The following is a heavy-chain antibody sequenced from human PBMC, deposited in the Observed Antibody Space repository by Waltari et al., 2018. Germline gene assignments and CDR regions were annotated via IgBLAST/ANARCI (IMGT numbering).Heavy chain of an antibody. CDR2: IYDSGAT. CDR1: GASVSHYY. CDR3: TRGLFGRSWTPYY. V-gene: IGHV4-59*02. D-gene: IGHD3-10*01. J-gene: IGHJ4*02. Sequence: QVQLQESGPGLLRPSETLSLTCTVSGASVSHYYGNWIRLPPGKGREWIGTIYDSGATYYNPSLKSRLTMLMDTSKNQFSLILESVTAADRGLYYCTRGLFGRSWTPYYWGQGTLVTVSS.